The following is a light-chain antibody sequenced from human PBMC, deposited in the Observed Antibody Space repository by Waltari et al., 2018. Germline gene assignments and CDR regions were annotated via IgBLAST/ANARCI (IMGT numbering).Light chain of an antibody. CDR2: SDD. Sequence: QSVLTQPPSVSGAPGQGVAISCSGSSSNIGGNYVYWFQQLPGTAPKLLIHSDDQRPSGVPDRFAGSKSGTSASLAISGLQSEDEADYYCATWDDNLSGSWVFGGGTKLTVL. CDR1: SSNIGGNY. J-gene: IGLJ3*02. CDR3: ATWDDNLSGSWV. V-gene: IGLV1-47*02.